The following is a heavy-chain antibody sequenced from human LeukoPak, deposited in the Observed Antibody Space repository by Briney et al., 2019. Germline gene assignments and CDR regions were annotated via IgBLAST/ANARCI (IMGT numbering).Heavy chain of an antibody. Sequence: SETLSLTCAVSGGSISSGNWWSWVHQPPGKGLEWIGEIYHSGSTNYNPSLKSRVTISVDKSKNQFSLKLTSVTAADTAVYYCARPGRGGAFDIWGQGTMVTVSS. V-gene: IGHV4-4*02. J-gene: IGHJ3*02. D-gene: IGHD1-1*01. CDR1: GGSISSGNW. CDR2: IYHSGST. CDR3: ARPGRGGAFDI.